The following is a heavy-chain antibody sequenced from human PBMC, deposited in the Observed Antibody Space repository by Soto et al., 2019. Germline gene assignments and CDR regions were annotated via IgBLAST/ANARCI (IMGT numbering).Heavy chain of an antibody. D-gene: IGHD3-22*01. J-gene: IGHJ4*02. Sequence: ASVKVSCKASGYTFTSYCISWVRQAPGQGLEWMGWISAYNGNTNYAQKLQGRVTMTTDTSTSTAYMELRSLRSDDTAVYYCERGTGLDSSGYYPHWGQGTLVTVSS. CDR3: ERGTGLDSSGYYPH. CDR1: GYTFTSYC. CDR2: ISAYNGNT. V-gene: IGHV1-18*01.